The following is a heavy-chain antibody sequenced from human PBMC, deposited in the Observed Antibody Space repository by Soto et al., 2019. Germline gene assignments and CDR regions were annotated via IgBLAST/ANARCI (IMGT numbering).Heavy chain of an antibody. Sequence: KPSETLSLTCAVYGGSFSGYYWSWIRQPPGKGLEWIGEINHSGSTNYNPSLKSRVTISVDTSKNQFSLKLSSVTAADTAVEYCARGRYSSRDRPFFLDYWGQGTLVTVSS. CDR2: INHSGST. V-gene: IGHV4-34*01. D-gene: IGHD6-19*01. CDR1: GGSFSGYY. CDR3: ARGRYSSRDRPFFLDY. J-gene: IGHJ4*02.